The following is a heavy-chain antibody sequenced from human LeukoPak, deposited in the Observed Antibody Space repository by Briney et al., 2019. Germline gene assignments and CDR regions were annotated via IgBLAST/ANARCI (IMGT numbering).Heavy chain of an antibody. V-gene: IGHV4-34*01. CDR3: ARQASVTMIVV. CDR2: INHSGST. J-gene: IGHJ4*02. CDR1: GGSFSGYY. Sequence: SETLSLTCAVYGGSFSGYYWSWIRQPPGKGLEWIGEINHSGSTNYNPSLKSRVTISVDTSKNQFSLKLSSVTAADTAVYYCARQASVTMIVVWGQGTLVTVSS. D-gene: IGHD3-22*01.